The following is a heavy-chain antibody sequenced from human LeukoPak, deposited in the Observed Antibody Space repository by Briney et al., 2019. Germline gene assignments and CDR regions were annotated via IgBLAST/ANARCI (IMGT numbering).Heavy chain of an antibody. CDR2: IYYSGST. Sequence: SETLSLTCTVSGGSISSSSYYWGWIRQPPGKGLEWIGSIYYSGSTYYNPSLKSRVTISVDTSKNQFSLRLSSVTAADTAVYYCARHRGSSSLFDYWGQGTLVTVSS. CDR3: ARHRGSSSLFDY. V-gene: IGHV4-39*01. D-gene: IGHD6-6*01. J-gene: IGHJ4*02. CDR1: GGSISSSSYY.